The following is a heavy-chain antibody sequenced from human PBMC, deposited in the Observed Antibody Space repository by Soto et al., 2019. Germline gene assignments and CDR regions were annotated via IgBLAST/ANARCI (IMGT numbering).Heavy chain of an antibody. CDR1: GYSFTNYP. J-gene: IGHJ4*02. CDR2: ISAYSGDT. V-gene: IGHV1-18*01. CDR3: ARAMTIMFLAPYS. D-gene: IGHD3-10*02. Sequence: AASVKVSCKASGYSFTNYPIAWVRRAPGQGLEWMGWISAYSGDTNYAQKFQGRVTMTRDTSTTTAYLELRSLRSDDTAVYYCARAMTIMFLAPYSWGQGTLVTIS.